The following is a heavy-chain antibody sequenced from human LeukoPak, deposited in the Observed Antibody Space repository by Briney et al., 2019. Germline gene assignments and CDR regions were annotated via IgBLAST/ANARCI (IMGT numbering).Heavy chain of an antibody. V-gene: IGHV3-53*01. CDR2: IYSGGST. J-gene: IGHJ6*03. CDR1: GFTVSSNY. Sequence: GGSLRLSCAASGFTVSSNYMSWVRQAPGKGLEWVSVIYSGGSTYYADSVKGRFTISRDNSKNTPYLQMNSLRAEDTAVYYCARESRGWGAAASYYNYYMDVWGKGTTVTVSS. CDR3: ARESRGWGAAASYYNYYMDV. D-gene: IGHD6-13*01.